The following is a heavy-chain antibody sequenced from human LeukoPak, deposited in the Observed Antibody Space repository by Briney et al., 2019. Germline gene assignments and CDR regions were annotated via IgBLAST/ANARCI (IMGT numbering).Heavy chain of an antibody. CDR3: ARSGSGSSYYYFDY. V-gene: IGHV4-39*01. CDR2: IYYSGST. Sequence: SETLSLTCTVSGGSISSSSYYWGWTRQPPGKGLEWIGSIYYSGSTYYNPSLKSRVTISVDTSKNQFSLKLSSVTAADTAVYYCARSGSGSSYYYFDYWGQGTLVTVSS. CDR1: GGSISSSSYY. D-gene: IGHD3-10*01. J-gene: IGHJ4*02.